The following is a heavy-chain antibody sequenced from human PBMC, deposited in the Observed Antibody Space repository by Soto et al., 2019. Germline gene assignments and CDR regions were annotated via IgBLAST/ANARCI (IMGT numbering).Heavy chain of an antibody. D-gene: IGHD5-12*01. V-gene: IGHV1-2*02. CDR1: GYTFTGYY. J-gene: IGHJ4*02. Sequence: GASVKVSCKASGYTFTGYYMHWVRQAPGQGLEWMGWINPNSGGTNYAQKFQGRVTMTRETSTSTLYMELSSLRSEDTAVYYCARATRSGSPHFDHWGQGTLVTSPQ. CDR3: ARATRSGSPHFDH. CDR2: INPNSGGT.